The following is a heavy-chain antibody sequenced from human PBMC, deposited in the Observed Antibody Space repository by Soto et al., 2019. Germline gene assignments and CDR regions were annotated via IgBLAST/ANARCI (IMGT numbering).Heavy chain of an antibody. CDR3: TTLIHIAVISYDY. D-gene: IGHD6-19*01. CDR1: GFTFSNAW. V-gene: IGHV3-15*07. Sequence: GGSLRVSWAASGFTFSNAWMNWVRQAPGKGLEWVGRIKSKTDGGTTDYAAPVKGRFTISRDDSKNTLYLQMNSLKTEDTAVYYCTTLIHIAVISYDYWGQGTLVTVSS. CDR2: IKSKTDGGTT. J-gene: IGHJ4*02.